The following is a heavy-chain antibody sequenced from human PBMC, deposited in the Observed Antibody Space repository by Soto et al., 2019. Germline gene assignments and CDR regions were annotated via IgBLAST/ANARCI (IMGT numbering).Heavy chain of an antibody. J-gene: IGHJ5*02. D-gene: IGHD2-15*01. Sequence: QVQLVQSGAEVKKTGSSVKVSCKASGDTSSTYSINWVRQAPGQGLEWVGRIMPILALTNYAQRFQGRVTITADKSTSKVYMELSSLRSEDTAVYYCARGYCSGGSCYSPRYNWFDPWGQGTLVTVSS. V-gene: IGHV1-69*02. CDR1: GDTSSTYS. CDR2: IMPILALT. CDR3: ARGYCSGGSCYSPRYNWFDP.